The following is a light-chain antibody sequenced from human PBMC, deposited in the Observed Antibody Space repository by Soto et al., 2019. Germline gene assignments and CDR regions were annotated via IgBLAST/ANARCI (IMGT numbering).Light chain of an antibody. V-gene: IGLV2-14*01. CDR3: SSYTSGSTYV. J-gene: IGLJ1*01. Sequence: QSVLTQPASVSGSPGQSIAISCTGTSSDVGGYNYVSWYQQHPGKAPKLIVYDVSNRPSGVSNRFSGSKSGNTASLTISGLQAEDEADYYCSSYTSGSTYVFGTGTKVTVL. CDR1: SSDVGGYNY. CDR2: DVS.